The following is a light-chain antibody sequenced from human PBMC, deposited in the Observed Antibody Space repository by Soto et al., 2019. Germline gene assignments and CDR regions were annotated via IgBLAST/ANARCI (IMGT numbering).Light chain of an antibody. CDR3: QQYGSFPWT. CDR1: QSINSY. J-gene: IGKJ1*01. Sequence: ENALTQSPATPSLSAGEGATLACRASQSINSYLAWYQQKPGQAPRLLIYGASTRATGIPARFSGSGSGTDFTLTISSLEPEDFAVYYCQQYGSFPWTFGQGTKVDIK. V-gene: IGKV3-20*01. CDR2: GAS.